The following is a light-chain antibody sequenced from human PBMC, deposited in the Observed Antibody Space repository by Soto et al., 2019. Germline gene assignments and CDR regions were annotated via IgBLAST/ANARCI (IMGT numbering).Light chain of an antibody. Sequence: DIQMTQSPSTLSASVVYSVTITCRASQNIRNWLAWYQQKPGKAPNPLIYDASSLKSGVPARFSASGSGTEFTLTISSLHPDDFATYYCQEYNNYWTFGQGTKVDIK. V-gene: IGKV1-5*01. CDR3: QEYNNYWT. CDR2: DAS. J-gene: IGKJ1*01. CDR1: QNIRNW.